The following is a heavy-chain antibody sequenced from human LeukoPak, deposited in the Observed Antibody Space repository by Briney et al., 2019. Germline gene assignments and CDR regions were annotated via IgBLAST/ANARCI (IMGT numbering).Heavy chain of an antibody. CDR2: ISSSSSYI. CDR3: AQGDPTPYDFWSGYYRDY. Sequence: PGGSLRLSCAASGFTFSSYSMNWVRQAPGKGLEWVSSISSSSSYIYYADSVKGRFTISRDNAKNSLYLQMNSLRAEDTAVYYCAQGDPTPYDFWSGYYRDYWGQGTLVTVSS. D-gene: IGHD3-3*01. J-gene: IGHJ4*02. CDR1: GFTFSSYS. V-gene: IGHV3-21*04.